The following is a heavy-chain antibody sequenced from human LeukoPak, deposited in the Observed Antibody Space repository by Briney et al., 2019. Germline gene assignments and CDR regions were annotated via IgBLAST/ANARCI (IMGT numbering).Heavy chain of an antibody. CDR3: ARRRFGELISKGYYYYYMDV. D-gene: IGHD3-10*01. CDR1: GGSISSYY. V-gene: IGHV4-59*08. Sequence: SETLSLTCTVSGGSISSYYWSWIRQPPGKGLEGSGYIYYSGSTNYNPPLKSRVTISVDTSKNQFSLKPSSVTAEDTAVYYCARRRFGELISKGYYYYYMDVWGKGTTVTVSS. J-gene: IGHJ6*03. CDR2: IYYSGST.